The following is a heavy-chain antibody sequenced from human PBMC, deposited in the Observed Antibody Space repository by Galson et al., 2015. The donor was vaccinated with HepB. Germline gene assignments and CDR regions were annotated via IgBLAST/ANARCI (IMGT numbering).Heavy chain of an antibody. CDR2: IWDDGSNK. Sequence: SLRLSCAASGFTFSTYDMHWVRQAPGKGLERVAVIWDDGSNKHYADSVKGRFTISRDNSKNTLYLQMDSLRAEDTAVFYCARGRREEYCSGGSCYTTALYFDYWGQGTLVTVSS. D-gene: IGHD2-15*01. CDR1: GFTFSTYD. V-gene: IGHV3-33*08. J-gene: IGHJ4*02. CDR3: ARGRREEYCSGGSCYTTALYFDY.